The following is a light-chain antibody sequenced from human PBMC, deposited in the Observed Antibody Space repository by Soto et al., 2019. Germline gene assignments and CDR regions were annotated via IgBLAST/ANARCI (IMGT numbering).Light chain of an antibody. V-gene: IGKV3-15*01. J-gene: IGKJ3*01. CDR2: GAS. Sequence: VVMTQSPATLSVSPGEGATLSCRASHSVSSKLAWYQQKPGQAPRLLIYGASTRATGIPARFSGSGSGTEFTPIISSLQSEDSAVYYCQQRSNWPPTFGPGTKVDIK. CDR3: QQRSNWPPT. CDR1: HSVSSK.